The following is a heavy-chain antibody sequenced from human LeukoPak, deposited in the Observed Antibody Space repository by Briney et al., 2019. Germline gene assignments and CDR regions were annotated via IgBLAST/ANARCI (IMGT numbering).Heavy chain of an antibody. J-gene: IGHJ6*03. CDR1: GGSFSGYY. Sequence: SETLSLTCAVYGGSFSGYYWSWIRQPPGKGLEWIGEINHSGSTNYNPSLKSRVTISVDTSKNQFSLKLSSVTAADTAVYYCARALYSSGGPPLYMDVWGKGTTVTVSS. D-gene: IGHD6-19*01. V-gene: IGHV4-34*01. CDR2: INHSGST. CDR3: ARALYSSGGPPLYMDV.